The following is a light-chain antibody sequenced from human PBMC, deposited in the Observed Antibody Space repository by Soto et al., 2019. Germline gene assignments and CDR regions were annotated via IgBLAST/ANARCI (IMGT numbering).Light chain of an antibody. V-gene: IGLV1-44*01. CDR3: GAWDDSLNGYV. CDR2: ADV. CDR1: SSNIGTNT. J-gene: IGLJ1*01. Sequence: QSVLTQPHSASGTPGQRVTISCSGGSSNIGTNTVNWYQHLPGTAPKLLIFADVQRPSGVPDRFSGSKSGTSASLAICGLQSEDEADYYCGAWDDSLNGYVFGTGTKVTVL.